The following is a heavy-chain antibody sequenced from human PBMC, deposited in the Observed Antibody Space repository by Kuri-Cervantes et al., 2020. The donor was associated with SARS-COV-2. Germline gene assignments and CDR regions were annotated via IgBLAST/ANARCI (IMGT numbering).Heavy chain of an antibody. D-gene: IGHD2-2*01. CDR2: ISGSGGST. CDR1: GFPFRSYA. Sequence: GESLKISCAAPGFPFRSYAMSWVRQAPGKGLEWVSAISGSGGSTYHADPVKGRFTISRDNSKNTLYLQMNSLRAEDTAVYYWAKEGRVPAARYYYYGMDVWGQGTTVTVSS. J-gene: IGHJ6*02. V-gene: IGHV3-23*01. CDR3: AKEGRVPAARYYYYGMDV.